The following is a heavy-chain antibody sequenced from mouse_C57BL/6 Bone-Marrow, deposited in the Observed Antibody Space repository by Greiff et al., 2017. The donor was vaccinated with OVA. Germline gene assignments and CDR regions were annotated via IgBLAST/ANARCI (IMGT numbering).Heavy chain of an antibody. Sequence: QVQLKESGPGILQPSQTLSLTCSFSGFSLSTFGMGVGWIRQPSGKGLEWLAHIWCDDDQYYNPSLKRRLTISKDTSKNQAFLKIAHVYTADTATYYGVRIAPGSSAWFAYWGQGTLVTVSA. J-gene: IGHJ3*01. V-gene: IGHV8-8*01. CDR3: VRIAPGSSAWFAY. D-gene: IGHD1-1*01. CDR1: GFSLSTFGMG. CDR2: IWCDDDQ.